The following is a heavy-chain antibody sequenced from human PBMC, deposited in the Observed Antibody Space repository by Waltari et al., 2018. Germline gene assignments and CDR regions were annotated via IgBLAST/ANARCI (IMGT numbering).Heavy chain of an antibody. CDR3: VRGAVDN. CDR2: IKQDGSEK. D-gene: IGHD2-15*01. CDR1: GFPFSTHW. J-gene: IGHJ4*02. Sequence: EVQLVESGGGLVQPGGSLSRSCAASGFPFSTHWMSWARQAPGKGLEWVANIKQDGSEKYYVDSVKGRFTISRDNAKNSLYLQMNSLRAEDAAVYHCVRGAVDNWGQGTLVTVSS. V-gene: IGHV3-7*01.